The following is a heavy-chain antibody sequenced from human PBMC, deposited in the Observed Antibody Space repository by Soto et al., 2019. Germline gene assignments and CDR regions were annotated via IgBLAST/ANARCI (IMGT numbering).Heavy chain of an antibody. J-gene: IGHJ6*03. CDR2: ITGSGSTI. CDR3: ARTHYYYHYMDV. V-gene: IGHV3-11*01. CDR1: GFTFSDYD. Sequence: QVQLVESGGGLVKPGGSLRLSCAASGFTFSDYDMSWIRQAPGKGLEWVSCITGSGSTIYYADSVKGRFTISRDNAKNSLFLKMNRLRVEDTAVYYCARTHYYYHYMDVWGKGTPVTVS.